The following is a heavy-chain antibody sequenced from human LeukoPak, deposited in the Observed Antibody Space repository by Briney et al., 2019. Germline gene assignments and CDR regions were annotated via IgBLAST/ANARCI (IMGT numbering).Heavy chain of an antibody. CDR3: ATSAVSPHYGMDV. Sequence: GESLKISCKGSGYSFTTYWIGWVRQMPGKGLEWMGIIYPVDSDTRYSPSFQGQVTISADKSISTAYLQWSSLKASDTAMYYCATSAVSPHYGMDVWGQGTTVTVSS. J-gene: IGHJ6*02. CDR2: IYPVDSDT. D-gene: IGHD2-2*01. V-gene: IGHV5-51*01. CDR1: GYSFTTYW.